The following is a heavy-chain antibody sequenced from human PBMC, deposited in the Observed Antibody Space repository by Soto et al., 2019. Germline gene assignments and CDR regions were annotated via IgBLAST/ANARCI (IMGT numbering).Heavy chain of an antibody. D-gene: IGHD3-10*01. Sequence: PSETLSLTCAVYGGSFSGYYWSWIRQPPGKGLEWIGEINHSGSTNYNPSLKSRVTISVDTSKNQFSLKLSSVTAADTAVYYCARGLLGDYGMDVWGQGTTVTVSS. CDR1: GGSFSGYY. CDR2: INHSGST. V-gene: IGHV4-34*01. J-gene: IGHJ6*02. CDR3: ARGLLGDYGMDV.